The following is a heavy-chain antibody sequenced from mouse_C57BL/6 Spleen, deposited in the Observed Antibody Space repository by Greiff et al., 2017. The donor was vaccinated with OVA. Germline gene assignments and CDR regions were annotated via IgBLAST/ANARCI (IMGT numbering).Heavy chain of an antibody. D-gene: IGHD2-3*01. CDR1: GYAFSSSW. J-gene: IGHJ2*01. Sequence: VQLQQSGPELVKPGASVKISCKASGYAFSSSWMNWVKQRPGKGLEWIGRIYPRDGSTKYNEKFKGKATLTVDTSSSTAYMELHSLTSEDSAVYFCARGGWDFDYWGQGTTLTVSS. CDR3: ARGGWDFDY. V-gene: IGHV1-82*01. CDR2: IYPRDGST.